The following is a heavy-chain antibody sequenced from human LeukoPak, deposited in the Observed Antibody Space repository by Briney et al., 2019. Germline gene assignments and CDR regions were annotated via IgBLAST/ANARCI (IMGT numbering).Heavy chain of an antibody. Sequence: GSLRLSCAASGFTFSSYSMNWVRQPPGKGLEWIGEINHSGSTNYNPSLKSRVTISVDTSKNQFSLKLSSVTAADTAVYYCARVRLSPPYYYYGMDVWGQGTTVTVSS. J-gene: IGHJ6*02. CDR2: INHSGST. CDR1: GFTFSSYS. V-gene: IGHV4-34*01. CDR3: ARVRLSPPYYYYGMDV.